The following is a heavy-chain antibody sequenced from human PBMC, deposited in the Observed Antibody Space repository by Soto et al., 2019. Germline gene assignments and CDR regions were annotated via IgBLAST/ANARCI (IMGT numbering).Heavy chain of an antibody. D-gene: IGHD1-26*01. CDR3: ATLPPRVVASLLPIPT. Sequence: VQLRQSGPGLVKPSGTLSLTCAVSGGSISSSNWWTWVRQAPGKGLEWIGEIYHSGNTYYNPSPKGRVTIPVDKSNNQFSLKLNSVTAADTAVYYCATLPPRVVASLLPIPTWGQGTLVTVSS. CDR2: IYHSGNT. V-gene: IGHV4-4*02. CDR1: GGSISSSNW. J-gene: IGHJ5*02.